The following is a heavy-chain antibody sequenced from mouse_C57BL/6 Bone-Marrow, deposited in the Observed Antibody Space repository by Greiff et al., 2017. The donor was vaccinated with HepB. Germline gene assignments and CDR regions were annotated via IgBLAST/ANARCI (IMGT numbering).Heavy chain of an antibody. Sequence: QVHVKQSGAELVKPGASVKLSCKASGYTFTSYWMHWVKQRPGQGLEWIGMIHPNSGSTNYNEKFKSKATLTVDKSSSTAYMQLSSLTSEDSAVYYCARGWFAYWGQGTLVTVSA. V-gene: IGHV1-64*01. CDR2: IHPNSGST. J-gene: IGHJ3*01. CDR1: GYTFTSYW. CDR3: ARGWFAY.